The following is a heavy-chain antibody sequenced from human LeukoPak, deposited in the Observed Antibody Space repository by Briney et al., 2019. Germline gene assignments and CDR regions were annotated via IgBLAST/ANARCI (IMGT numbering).Heavy chain of an antibody. D-gene: IGHD3/OR15-3a*01. Sequence: SETLSLTCTVSGVSISSYYWSWIRQPPAQGLEWIGYIYYSGSTNYNPSLKSRVTISVDTSKNQFSLKLSSVTAADTAVYYCARGTRNFDYWGQGTLVTVSS. CDR3: ARGTRNFDY. CDR2: IYYSGST. CDR1: GVSISSYY. J-gene: IGHJ4*02. V-gene: IGHV4-59*08.